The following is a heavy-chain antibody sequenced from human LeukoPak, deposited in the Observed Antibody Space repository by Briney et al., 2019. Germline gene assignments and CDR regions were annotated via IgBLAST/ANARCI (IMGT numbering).Heavy chain of an antibody. D-gene: IGHD6-19*01. CDR1: GFTFSSYG. V-gene: IGHV3-53*01. CDR2: IYSGGET. CDR3: ARDLEGVAGTGGYYTYYYYMDV. Sequence: GGSLRLSCAASGFTFSSYGMHWVRQAPGKGLEWVSLIYSGGETHYADSVKDRFTISRDNSKNTLYLQMNSLRAEDTAVYYCARDLEGVAGTGGYYTYYYYMDVWGKGTTVTVSS. J-gene: IGHJ6*03.